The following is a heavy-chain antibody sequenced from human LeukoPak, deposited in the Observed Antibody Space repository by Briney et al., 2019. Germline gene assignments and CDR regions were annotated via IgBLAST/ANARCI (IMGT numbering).Heavy chain of an antibody. D-gene: IGHD4-17*01. CDR2: IYSGGST. Sequence: GGSLRLSCAASGFTVSSNYVSWVRQAPGKGLEWVSVIYSGGSTYYADSVKGRFTISRVNSKNTLYLQMNSLRAEDTAVYYCARGMGSYGFDYWGQGTLVTVSS. CDR1: GFTVSSNY. J-gene: IGHJ4*02. CDR3: ARGMGSYGFDY. V-gene: IGHV3-53*01.